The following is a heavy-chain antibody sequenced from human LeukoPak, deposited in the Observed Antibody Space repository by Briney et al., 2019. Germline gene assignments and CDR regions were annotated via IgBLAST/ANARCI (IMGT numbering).Heavy chain of an antibody. CDR1: GGSISSGGYY. Sequence: SETLSLTCTVSGGSISSGGYYWSWIRQHPGKGLEWIGYIYYSGSTYYNPSLKSRVTISVDTSKNQFSLKLSSVTAADTAVYYCASGSATVTTYSGYYFDYWGQGTLVTVSS. J-gene: IGHJ4*02. CDR2: IYYSGST. V-gene: IGHV4-31*03. D-gene: IGHD4-17*01. CDR3: ASGSATVTTYSGYYFDY.